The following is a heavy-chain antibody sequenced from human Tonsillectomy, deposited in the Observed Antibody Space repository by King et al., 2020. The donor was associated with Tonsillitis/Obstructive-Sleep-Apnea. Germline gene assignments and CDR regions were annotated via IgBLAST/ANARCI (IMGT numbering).Heavy chain of an antibody. CDR2: ITGSGTTT. Sequence: VQLVEXGGGLXQPGGSLXLSCAXSGFXFSSYDVSWVRQAPGKGLEWVSAITGSGTTTYYAESERGRFTIHRDNSKNTLYLQMHSSXAXXPXVYXCAIHXXRTHDYWXQGTXVTVST. CDR3: AIHXXRTHDY. CDR1: GFXFSSYD. J-gene: IGHJ4*02. V-gene: IGHV3-23*04.